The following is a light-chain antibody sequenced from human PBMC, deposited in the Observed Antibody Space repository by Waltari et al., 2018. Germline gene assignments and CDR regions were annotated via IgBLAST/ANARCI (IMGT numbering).Light chain of an antibody. Sequence: QSALTQPASVSGSPGQSITISCTGTSRDVGNYNLVSWYQQHPGQAPKLMIYEVATRPSGGSNRFSGSKSGNTASLTISGLQAEDEADYYCCSYAASSTWVFGGGTKLTVL. V-gene: IGLV2-23*02. J-gene: IGLJ3*02. CDR2: EVA. CDR3: CSYAASSTWV. CDR1: SRDVGNYNL.